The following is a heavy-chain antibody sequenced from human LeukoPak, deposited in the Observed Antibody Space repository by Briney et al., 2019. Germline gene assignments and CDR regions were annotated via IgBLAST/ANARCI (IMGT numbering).Heavy chain of an antibody. D-gene: IGHD3-22*01. Sequence: PSETLSLTCAVSGGSISSGGYSWSWIRQPPGKGLEWIGYIYHSGSTYYNPSLKSRATISVDRSKNQFSLKLSSVTAADTAVYYCARGGSSGPVDYWGQGTLVTVSS. CDR3: ARGGSSGPVDY. CDR2: IYHSGST. V-gene: IGHV4-30-2*01. J-gene: IGHJ4*02. CDR1: GGSISSGGYS.